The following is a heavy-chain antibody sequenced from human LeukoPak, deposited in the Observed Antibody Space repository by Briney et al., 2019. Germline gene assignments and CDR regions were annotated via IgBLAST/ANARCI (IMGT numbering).Heavy chain of an antibody. CDR1: GFTFSSYS. Sequence: GGSLRLPCAASGFTFSSYSMNWVRQAPGKGLEGVSSISSSRSYIYYADSVKGRFTISRDNAKNSLYLQMNSLRAEDTAVYYCARLGTGYSDYWGQGTLVTVSS. D-gene: IGHD3-9*01. CDR3: ARLGTGYSDY. V-gene: IGHV3-21*01. J-gene: IGHJ4*02. CDR2: ISSSRSYI.